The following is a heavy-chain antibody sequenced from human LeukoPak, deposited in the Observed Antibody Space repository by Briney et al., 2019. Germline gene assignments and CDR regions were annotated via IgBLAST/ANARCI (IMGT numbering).Heavy chain of an antibody. Sequence: PGGSLRLSCAASGFTFSSYAMSWVRQAPGKGLEWVSGISGSGGSTYYADSVKGRFTISRDNSKNTLYLQMNSLRAEDTAVYYCAKVRGIVVVVAATDYWGQGTPVTVSS. CDR2: ISGSGGST. CDR3: AKVRGIVVVVAATDY. D-gene: IGHD2-15*01. J-gene: IGHJ4*02. CDR1: GFTFSSYA. V-gene: IGHV3-23*01.